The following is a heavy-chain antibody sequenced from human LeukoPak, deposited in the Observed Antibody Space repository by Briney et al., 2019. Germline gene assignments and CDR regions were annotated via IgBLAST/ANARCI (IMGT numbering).Heavy chain of an antibody. CDR3: ARDRKRGFFAANDHFDY. D-gene: IGHD3-3*01. V-gene: IGHV3-33*01. CDR1: GFTFSSYG. J-gene: IGHJ4*02. Sequence: GGSLRLSCAASGFTFSSYGMHWVRQAPGKGLEWVAVIWYDGSHKYYADSVKGRFTISRDNSKNTLYLQMNSLRAEDTAVYYCARDRKRGFFAANDHFDYWGQGTLVTVSS. CDR2: IWYDGSHK.